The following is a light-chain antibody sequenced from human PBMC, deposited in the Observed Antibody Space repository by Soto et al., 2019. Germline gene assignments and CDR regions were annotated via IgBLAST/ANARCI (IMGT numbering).Light chain of an antibody. CDR1: QSVSIKY. V-gene: IGKV3-20*01. J-gene: IGKJ5*01. CDR2: AAS. Sequence: DIVLTQSPGTLSLSPGERATLSCRASQSVSIKYLAWYQQKPGQAPRFLIYAASSRATGIPDRFSGSGSGTDFTLTISRLEPEDFAVYYCQHYGSSPPITFGQGTRLEIK. CDR3: QHYGSSPPIT.